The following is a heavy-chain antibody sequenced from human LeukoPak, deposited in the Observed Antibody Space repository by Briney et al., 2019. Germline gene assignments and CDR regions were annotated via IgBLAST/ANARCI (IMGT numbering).Heavy chain of an antibody. D-gene: IGHD1-26*01. V-gene: IGHV3-48*04. CDR1: GFTFGIYN. CDR2: ISGSSSSI. CDR3: ARVIVGAATDY. J-gene: IGHJ4*02. Sequence: GGSLRLSCAASGFTFGIYNMNWVRQAPGKGLEWISYISGSSSSIYYADSVRGRFTISRDNAKNALYLQMNSLRAEDTAVYYCARVIVGAATDYWGQGTLVTVSS.